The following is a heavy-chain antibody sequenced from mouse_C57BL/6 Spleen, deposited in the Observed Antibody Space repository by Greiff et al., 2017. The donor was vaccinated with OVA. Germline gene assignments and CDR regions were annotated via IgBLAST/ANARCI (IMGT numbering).Heavy chain of an antibody. CDR2: IYPRDGST. V-gene: IGHV1-85*01. Sequence: QVQLQQSGPELVKPGASVKLSCKASGYTFTSYEINWVKQRPGQGLEWIGWIYPRDGSTKYNEKFKGKATLTVDTSSSTAYMELHSLTSEDSAVYFCAREGVDSSGYWAMDYWGQGTSVTVAS. J-gene: IGHJ4*01. CDR1: GYTFTSYE. D-gene: IGHD3-2*02. CDR3: AREGVDSSGYWAMDY.